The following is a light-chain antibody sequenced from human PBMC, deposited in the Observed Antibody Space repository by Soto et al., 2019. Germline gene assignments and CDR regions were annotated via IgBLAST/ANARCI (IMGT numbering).Light chain of an antibody. V-gene: IGKV3-11*01. CDR3: YQYGSTPPT. CDR1: QSVSSY. J-gene: IGKJ1*01. Sequence: EIVVTQSPATLSLSPGERATLSCRASQSVSSYLAWYQQKPGQAPRLLIYDASNRATGIPARFSGSGSGTDFTLTISRLEPEDFVVFYCYQYGSTPPTFGQGTKVDNK. CDR2: DAS.